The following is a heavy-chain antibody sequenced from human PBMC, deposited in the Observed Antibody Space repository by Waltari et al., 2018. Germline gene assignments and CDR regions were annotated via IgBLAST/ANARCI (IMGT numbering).Heavy chain of an antibody. CDR2: IYHSGST. CDR3: ARSKCTGGVCYNAFDI. D-gene: IGHD2-8*02. V-gene: IGHV4-38-2*01. CDR1: GYSISSGYY. J-gene: IGHJ3*02. Sequence: QVQLQESGPGLVKPSETLSLTCAVSGYSISSGYYWGWIRQPPGKGLEWIGSIYHSGSTYSNPSLKGRVTISVDTSKNQFSLKLSSVTAADTAVYYCARSKCTGGVCYNAFDIWGQGTMVTVSS.